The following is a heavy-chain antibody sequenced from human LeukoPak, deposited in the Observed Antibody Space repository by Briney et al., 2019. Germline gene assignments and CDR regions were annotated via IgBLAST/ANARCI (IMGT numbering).Heavy chain of an antibody. Sequence: SVKVSCKASGGTFSSYAISWVRQAPGQGREWMGGIIPIFGTANYAQKFQGRVTITTDESTSTAYMELSSLRSEDTAVYYCARAGGYCSSTSCYWYYWGQGTLVTVSS. D-gene: IGHD2-2*01. CDR3: ARAGGYCSSTSCYWYY. CDR1: GGTFSSYA. V-gene: IGHV1-69*05. J-gene: IGHJ4*02. CDR2: IIPIFGTA.